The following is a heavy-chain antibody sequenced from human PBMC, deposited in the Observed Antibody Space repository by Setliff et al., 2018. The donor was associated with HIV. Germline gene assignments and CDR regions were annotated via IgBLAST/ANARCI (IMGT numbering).Heavy chain of an antibody. CDR1: GGSINGHY. J-gene: IGHJ6*02. CDR3: ARHNVITYGGLFFDYYYYGMDV. CDR2: INYSGRP. V-gene: IGHV4-59*11. D-gene: IGHD3-16*01. Sequence: SETLSLTCALSGGSINGHYFSWIRQSPGKGLEWIGSINYSGRPKYNPSLNSRGTISLDTSKNELSLKLTSVTAADTALYYCARHNVITYGGLFFDYYYYGMDVWAHGTTVTVSS.